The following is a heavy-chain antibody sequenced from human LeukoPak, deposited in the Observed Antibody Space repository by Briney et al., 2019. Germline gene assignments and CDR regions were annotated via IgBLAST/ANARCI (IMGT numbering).Heavy chain of an antibody. Sequence: ASVKVSCKASGYTFSSYGISWVRQAPGQGLEWMGWISVYNGNTNNIQKLQGRVTMTRDTSTNTAYMELRSLRSDDTAVYYCARDAYTSGAGYWGQGTLVTVSS. CDR2: ISVYNGNT. CDR1: GYTFSSYG. V-gene: IGHV1-18*01. CDR3: ARDAYTSGAGY. J-gene: IGHJ4*02. D-gene: IGHD3-16*01.